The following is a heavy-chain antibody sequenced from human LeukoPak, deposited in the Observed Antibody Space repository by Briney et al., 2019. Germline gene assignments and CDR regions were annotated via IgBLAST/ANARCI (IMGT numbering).Heavy chain of an antibody. CDR3: ARNSYSPRNDVDY. V-gene: IGHV3-48*04. CDR1: GFTFSSYS. CDR2: ISSSSNTI. D-gene: IGHD2-15*01. Sequence: GGPLRLSCTASGFTFSSYSMNWVRQTPGKGLEWISYISSSSNTIYNADSVKGRFTISRDNAKNSLYLQMNSLRAEDTAVYYCARNSYSPRNDVDYWGQGTLVTVSS. J-gene: IGHJ4*02.